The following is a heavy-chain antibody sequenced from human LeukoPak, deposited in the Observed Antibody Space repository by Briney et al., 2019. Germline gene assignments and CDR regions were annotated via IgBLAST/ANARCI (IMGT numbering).Heavy chain of an antibody. CDR2: INSDGSST. J-gene: IGHJ4*02. Sequence: PGGSLSLSCAASGFTFSSYWMHWVRQAPGKGLVWVSRINSDGSSTSYADSVKGRFTISRDNAKNTLYLQMNSLRAEDTAVYYCARGGSSGYPDYWGQGTLVTVSS. D-gene: IGHD3-22*01. CDR3: ARGGSSGYPDY. CDR1: GFTFSSYW. V-gene: IGHV3-74*01.